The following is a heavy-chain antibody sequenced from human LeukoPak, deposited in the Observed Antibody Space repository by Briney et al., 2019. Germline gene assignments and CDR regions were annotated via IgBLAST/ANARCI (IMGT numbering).Heavy chain of an antibody. CDR3: ARACHLVVVTAEGGWLDP. V-gene: IGHV1-18*01. CDR1: GYRFTSYG. CDR2: ISIYNGKT. D-gene: IGHD2-21*02. J-gene: IGHJ5*02. Sequence: ASVKVSCKASGYRFTSYGIGWVRPAPGQGLEWVGWISIYNGKTYYTQSLQDRVTMTTDTSTNTVYMELRSLRSDDTAVYYCARACHLVVVTAEGGWLDPWGQGTLVTVSS.